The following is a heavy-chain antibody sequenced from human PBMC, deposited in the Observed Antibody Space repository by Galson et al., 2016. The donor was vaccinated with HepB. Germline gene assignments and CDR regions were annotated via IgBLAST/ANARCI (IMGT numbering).Heavy chain of an antibody. CDR3: AKDAHYGSGFPTWGYFEN. Sequence: SLRLSCATSGFHFSTYAMHWVRQAPGKGLEWVAVIWHDGSKIFYADSVKGRFTVSRDNAKDTLYLQMNSLRAEDTAVYFCAKDAHYGSGFPTWGYFENWGRGTLVTVSS. CDR2: IWHDGSKI. V-gene: IGHV3-33*06. CDR1: GFHFSTYA. D-gene: IGHD3-3*02. J-gene: IGHJ4*02.